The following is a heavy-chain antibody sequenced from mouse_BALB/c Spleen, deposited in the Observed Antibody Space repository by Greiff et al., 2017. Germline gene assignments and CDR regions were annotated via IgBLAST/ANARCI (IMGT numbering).Heavy chain of an antibody. CDR1: GFSLTSYG. V-gene: IGHV2-5-1*01. CDR3: AKEGGIYYGNPLDY. J-gene: IGHJ2*01. D-gene: IGHD2-1*01. Sequence: QVQLQQSGPSLVQPSQSLSITCTVSGFSLTSYGVHWVRQSPGKGLEWLGVIWRGGSTDYNAAFMSRLSITKDNSKSQVFFKMNSLQADDTAIYYCAKEGGIYYGNPLDYWGQGTTLTVSS. CDR2: IWRGGST.